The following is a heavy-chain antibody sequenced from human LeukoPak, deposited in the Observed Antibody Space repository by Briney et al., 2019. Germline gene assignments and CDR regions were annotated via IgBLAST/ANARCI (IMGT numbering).Heavy chain of an antibody. CDR3: ARSRNTKRVTPYYYYYYGMDV. D-gene: IGHD4-11*01. J-gene: IGHJ6*02. CDR2: ISYDGSNK. Sequence: GGSLRLSCAASGFTFSSYAMHWVRQAPGKGLEWVAVISYDGSNKYYADSVKGRFTISRDNSKNTLYLQMNSLRAEDTAVYYCARSRNTKRVTPYYYYYYGMDVWGQGTTVTVSS. V-gene: IGHV3-30-3*01. CDR1: GFTFSSYA.